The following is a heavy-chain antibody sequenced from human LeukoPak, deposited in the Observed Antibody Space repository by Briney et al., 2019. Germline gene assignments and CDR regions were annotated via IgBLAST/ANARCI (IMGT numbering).Heavy chain of an antibody. J-gene: IGHJ4*02. CDR1: GFSFSAYW. D-gene: IGHD6-6*01. CDR2: IEQDGGVT. V-gene: IGHV3-7*03. Sequence: PGGSLRLSCAGSGFSFSAYWMNWVRQAPGKGLEWVANIEQDGGVTYYVDSVGGRFTISRDNARNSLYLQMNSLRAEDTAVYYCAGDISSSGGLEYWGQGALVTVSS. CDR3: AGDISSSGGLEY.